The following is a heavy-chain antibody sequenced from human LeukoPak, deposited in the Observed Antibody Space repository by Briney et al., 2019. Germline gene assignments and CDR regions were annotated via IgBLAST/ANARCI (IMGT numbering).Heavy chain of an antibody. CDR3: AHSRRLYNWFDP. CDR2: IYLDDDK. CDR1: GSSLSTSGVG. J-gene: IGHJ5*02. V-gene: IGHV2-5*02. Sequence: SGPTLVNPTQTLTLTCTFSGSSLSTSGVGVGWIRQPPGKALEWLSLIYLDDDKRYSPALKSRLTITKDTSKNQVVLTMPNMDPVDTATYYCAHSRRLYNWFDPWGQGTLVTVSS.